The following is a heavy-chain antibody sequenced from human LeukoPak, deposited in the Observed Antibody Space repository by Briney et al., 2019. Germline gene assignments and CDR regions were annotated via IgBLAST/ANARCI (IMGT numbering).Heavy chain of an antibody. J-gene: IGHJ3*02. Sequence: GGSLRLSCAASGFTFSSYAMSWVRQAPGKGLEWVSAISGSGGSTYYADSVKGRFTISRDNSKNTLYLQMNSLRAEDTAVYYCASMCGLGSGWFTDAFDIWGQGTMVTVSS. V-gene: IGHV3-23*01. D-gene: IGHD6-19*01. CDR1: GFTFSSYA. CDR2: ISGSGGST. CDR3: ASMCGLGSGWFTDAFDI.